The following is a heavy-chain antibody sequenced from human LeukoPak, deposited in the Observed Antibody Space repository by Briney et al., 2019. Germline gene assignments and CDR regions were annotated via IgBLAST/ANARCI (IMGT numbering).Heavy chain of an antibody. D-gene: IGHD3-10*01. J-gene: IGHJ4*02. Sequence: GGSLRLSCAASGFIFSNYGMHWVRQTPGKGLEWVAFIRYDGSNKYYADSVKGRFTISRDNSKNTLYVQMSSLRAEDTALYYCAKDANYYGSGSYPNWGQGTLVTVSS. CDR2: IRYDGSNK. CDR3: AKDANYYGSGSYPN. V-gene: IGHV3-30*02. CDR1: GFIFSNYG.